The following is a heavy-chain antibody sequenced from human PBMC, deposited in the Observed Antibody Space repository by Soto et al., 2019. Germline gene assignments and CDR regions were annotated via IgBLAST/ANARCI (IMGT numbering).Heavy chain of an antibody. CDR1: GFTFTSSA. D-gene: IGHD3-22*01. CDR3: AAGLYYYDRSGVFDY. J-gene: IGHJ4*02. V-gene: IGHV1-58*01. CDR2: IVVGSGNT. Sequence: SVKVSCKASGFTFTSSAVQWVRQARGQRLEWIGWIVVGSGNTNYAQKFQERVTITRGMSTSTAYMELSSLRSEDTAVYYCAAGLYYYDRSGVFDYWGQGTLVTVSS.